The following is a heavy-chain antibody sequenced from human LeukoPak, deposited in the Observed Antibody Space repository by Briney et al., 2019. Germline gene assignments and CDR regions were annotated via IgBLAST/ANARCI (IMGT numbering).Heavy chain of an antibody. CDR3: ARAGYYRFDY. D-gene: IGHD4-11*01. CDR2: INSDGSTI. CDR1: GFTFTNDF. Sequence: PGGSLRLSCAASGFTFTNDFMTWVRQAPGKGLVWVSRINSDGSTINYADSVQGRFTISRDNAESTLYLQMNSLGAEDTAVYYCARAGYYRFDYWGQGTQVTVSS. J-gene: IGHJ4*02. V-gene: IGHV3-74*01.